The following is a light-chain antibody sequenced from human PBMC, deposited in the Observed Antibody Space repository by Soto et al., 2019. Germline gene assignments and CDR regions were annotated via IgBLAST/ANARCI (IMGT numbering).Light chain of an antibody. CDR2: GAS. Sequence: EIVMTQSPATLSVSPGERATLSCRASQSVNSYLVWYQQKPGQAPRLLIYGASTRATGIPARFSGSGSGTEFTLTITSLQSEDFAVYYCQQYNNWPPAFDQGTKVEIK. CDR3: QQYNNWPPA. V-gene: IGKV3-15*01. J-gene: IGKJ1*01. CDR1: QSVNSY.